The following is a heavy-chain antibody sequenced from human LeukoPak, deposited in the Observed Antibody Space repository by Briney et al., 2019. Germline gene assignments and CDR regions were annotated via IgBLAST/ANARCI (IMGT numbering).Heavy chain of an antibody. CDR2: ISSSSSTI. CDR3: ARNGFEVTEYYFDY. Sequence: GGSLRLSCAASGFTFSGYSMNWVRQAPGKGLEWVSYISSSSSTIYYADSVKGRFTISRDNAKNSLYLQMNSLRDEDTAVYYCARNGFEVTEYYFDYWGQGTLVTVSS. D-gene: IGHD3-10*01. CDR1: GFTFSGYS. V-gene: IGHV3-48*02. J-gene: IGHJ4*02.